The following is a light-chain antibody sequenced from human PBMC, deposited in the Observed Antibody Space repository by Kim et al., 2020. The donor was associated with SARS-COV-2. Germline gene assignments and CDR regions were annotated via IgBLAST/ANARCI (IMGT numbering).Light chain of an antibody. CDR3: QQSHNTPWR. V-gene: IGKV1-39*01. CDR2: AAS. J-gene: IGKJ1*01. CDR1: QTINNY. Sequence: ASVGDRVTITCRTSQTINNYLNWYHQKPGRAPKLLIFAASTLHSGVPSRFSGSGSGTQFILTITNLQPEDFADYYCQQSHNTPWRFGQGTKVDIK.